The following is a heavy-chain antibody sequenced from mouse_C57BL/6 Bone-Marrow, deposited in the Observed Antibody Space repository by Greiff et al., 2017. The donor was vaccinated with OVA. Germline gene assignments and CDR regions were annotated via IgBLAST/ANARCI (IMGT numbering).Heavy chain of an antibody. D-gene: IGHD2-2*01. CDR2: ISSGGSYT. V-gene: IGHV5-6*01. CDR3: ARNGYDDAMDY. Sequence: EVQVVESGGDLVKPGGSLKLSCAASGFTFSSYGMSWVRQTPDKRLEWVATISSGGSYTYYPDSVQGRFTISRDNAKNTLYLQMSSLKSEDTAMYYCARNGYDDAMDYWGQGTSVTVSS. J-gene: IGHJ4*01. CDR1: GFTFSSYG.